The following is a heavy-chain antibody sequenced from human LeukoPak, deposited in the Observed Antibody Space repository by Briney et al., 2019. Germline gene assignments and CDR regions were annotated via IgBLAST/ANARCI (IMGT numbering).Heavy chain of an antibody. CDR2: IYHSGST. CDR3: AREESVAGPGAFDI. V-gene: IGHV4-30-2*01. CDR1: GGSISSGGYS. Sequence: SETLSLTCAVSGGSISSGGYSWSWTRQPPGKGLEWIGYIYHSGSTYYNPSLKSRVTISVDRSKNQFSLKLSSVTAADTAVYYCAREESVAGPGAFDIWGQGTMVTVSS. J-gene: IGHJ3*02. D-gene: IGHD6-19*01.